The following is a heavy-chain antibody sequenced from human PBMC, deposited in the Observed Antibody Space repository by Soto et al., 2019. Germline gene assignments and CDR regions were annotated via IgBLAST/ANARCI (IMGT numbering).Heavy chain of an antibody. V-gene: IGHV4-4*02. Sequence: QVQLQESGPGLVKPSGTLSLTCAVSGGSISSSNWWSWVRQPPGKGLEWIGEIYHSGSTNYNPSLKSRVTLPLDKSKNKFSLKLSSVTAADTAVYYCARALYSGSYSDYYYYGMDVWGQGTTVTVSS. CDR2: IYHSGST. CDR1: GGSISSSNW. J-gene: IGHJ6*02. D-gene: IGHD1-26*01. CDR3: ARALYSGSYSDYYYYGMDV.